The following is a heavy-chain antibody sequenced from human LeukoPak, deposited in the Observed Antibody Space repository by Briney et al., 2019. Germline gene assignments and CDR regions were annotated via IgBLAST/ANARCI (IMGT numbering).Heavy chain of an antibody. CDR2: IWYDESNQ. V-gene: IGHV3-33*06. Sequence: HPGRSLRLSCAASGFPFSSYGMHWVRQAPGKGLEWVAVIWYDESNQYYADSVKGRFTISRDNSKNTLSLQMNSLRAEGTAVYYCAKGVSGYSAYLDYWGQGTLVTVSS. CDR1: GFPFSSYG. CDR3: AKGVSGYSAYLDY. J-gene: IGHJ4*02. D-gene: IGHD5-12*01.